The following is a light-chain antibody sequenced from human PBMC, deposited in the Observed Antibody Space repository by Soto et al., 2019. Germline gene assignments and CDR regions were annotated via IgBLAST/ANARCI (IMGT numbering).Light chain of an antibody. V-gene: IGLV2-8*01. CDR3: TSYAGGNNV. CDR1: SSDVGGYNY. CDR2: EVN. Sequence: SALTQPPSASGSPGQSVTISCTGSSSDVGGYNYVSWYQQHPGKVPKLMVYEVNKRPSGVPDRFSGSKSGNTASLTVSGLQGEDEADYYCTSYAGGNNVFGTGTKVTVL. J-gene: IGLJ1*01.